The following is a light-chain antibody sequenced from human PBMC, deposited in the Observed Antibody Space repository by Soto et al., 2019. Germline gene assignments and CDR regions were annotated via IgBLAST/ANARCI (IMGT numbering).Light chain of an antibody. J-gene: IGLJ1*01. Sequence: QSVLTQPASVCGSPGQSITISCTGTSNDVGSYNLVSWYQQHPGKAPKLMIYEGSKRPSGVSNRFSGSKSGNTASLTISGLQAEDEADYYCCSYAGSSTFVFVFGTGTKVPVL. CDR2: EGS. CDR1: SNDVGSYNL. CDR3: CSYAGSSTFVFV. V-gene: IGLV2-23*03.